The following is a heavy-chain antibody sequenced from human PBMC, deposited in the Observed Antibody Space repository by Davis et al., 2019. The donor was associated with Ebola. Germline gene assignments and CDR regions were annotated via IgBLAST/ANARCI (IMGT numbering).Heavy chain of an antibody. CDR1: GYTLSDYA. Sequence: AASVKVSCKPSGYTLSDYAIIWARQASGQGLEWMGWININTGNPRYAQEFTGRFVFSFDTSASMAYLHISGLKTEDTAVYFCARTTFLEGPDYWGQGTPVTVSS. CDR2: ININTGNP. J-gene: IGHJ4*02. CDR3: ARTTFLEGPDY. D-gene: IGHD2/OR15-2a*01. V-gene: IGHV7-4-1*04.